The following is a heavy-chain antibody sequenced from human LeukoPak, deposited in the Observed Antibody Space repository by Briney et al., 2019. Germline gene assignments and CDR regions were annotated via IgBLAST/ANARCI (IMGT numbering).Heavy chain of an antibody. Sequence: GASLRLSCAASGFTFSSYAMSWVRQAPGKGLEWVSAISGSGGSTYYADSVKGRFTISRDNSKNTLYLQTNSLRAEDTAVYYCAKDNSNYLSYYYGMDVWGQGTTVTVSS. CDR2: ISGSGGST. V-gene: IGHV3-23*01. J-gene: IGHJ6*02. D-gene: IGHD4-11*01. CDR3: AKDNSNYLSYYYGMDV. CDR1: GFTFSSYA.